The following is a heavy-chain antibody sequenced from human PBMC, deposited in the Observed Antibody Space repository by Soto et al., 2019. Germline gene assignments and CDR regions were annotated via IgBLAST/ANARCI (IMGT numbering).Heavy chain of an antibody. V-gene: IGHV3-53*04. CDR2: IYSGGST. CDR3: ARILNSPNYYYYRDV. Sequence: EVQLVESGGGLVQPGGSLRLSCAASGFTVSSNYMSWVRQAPGKGLEWVSVIYSGGSTYYADSVKGRITIARHNSKNMPYLQMSSLCADDAAVDYCARILNSPNYYYYRDVWAKGTTVTV. D-gene: IGHD1-1*01. J-gene: IGHJ6*03. CDR1: GFTVSSNY.